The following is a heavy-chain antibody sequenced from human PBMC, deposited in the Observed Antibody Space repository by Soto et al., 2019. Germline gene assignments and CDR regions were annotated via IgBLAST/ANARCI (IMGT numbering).Heavy chain of an antibody. D-gene: IGHD2-15*01. Sequence: SETLCLTYAVSGGSISSGGYSWSWIRQPPGKGLEWIGYIYHSGSTYYNPSLKSRVTISVDRSKNQFSLKLSSVTAADTAVYYCARAHQYSYCSGGSCYGNDWFDPWGQGTLVTVSS. CDR1: GGSISSGGYS. J-gene: IGHJ5*02. V-gene: IGHV4-30-2*01. CDR3: ARAHQYSYCSGGSCYGNDWFDP. CDR2: IYHSGST.